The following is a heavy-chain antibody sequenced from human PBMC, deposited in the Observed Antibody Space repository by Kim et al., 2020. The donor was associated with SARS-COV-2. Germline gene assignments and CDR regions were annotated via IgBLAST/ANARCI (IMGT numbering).Heavy chain of an antibody. CDR3: SRSRRWYGNNSGMDV. V-gene: IGHV3-9*01. D-gene: IGHD6-13*01. CDR1: GFSFDDYG. J-gene: IGHJ6*02. Sequence: GGSLRLSCAASGFSFDDYGMNWVRQAPGKGLEWVSGISWNSVTVAYADSVKGRFTISRDNAKNSLYLQMNSLRIEDTALYFCSRSRRWYGNNSGMDVWGQGTTLTSSS. CDR2: ISWNSVTV.